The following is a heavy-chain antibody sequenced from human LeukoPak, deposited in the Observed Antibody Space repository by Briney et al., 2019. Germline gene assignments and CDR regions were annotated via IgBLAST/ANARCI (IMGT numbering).Heavy chain of an antibody. CDR3: ATDLGSTNSKSWLTGIDP. J-gene: IGHJ5*02. V-gene: IGHV1-24*01. Sequence: ASVTVSFKVSGYTLTELSMHWVRQAPGKGLEWMGGFDPEDGETIYAQKFQGRVTMTEDTSTDTAYMELSSLRSEDTAVYYCATDLGSTNSKSWLTGIDPWGQGTLVTVSS. D-gene: IGHD5/OR15-5a*01. CDR2: FDPEDGET. CDR1: GYTLTELS.